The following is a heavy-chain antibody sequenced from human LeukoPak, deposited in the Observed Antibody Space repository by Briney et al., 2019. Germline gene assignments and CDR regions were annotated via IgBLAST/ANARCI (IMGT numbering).Heavy chain of an antibody. CDR1: GYTFTGYD. CDR3: ARCLLRSQLAYDAFDR. CDR2: MNPNSGNT. J-gene: IGHJ3*02. Sequence: ASVKVSCKASGYTFTGYDMNWVRQATGQGLEWMGWMNPNSGNTHYAQKVQGRVTITRDTAISTAYMEMSRLRSEDTAVYYCARCLLRSQLAYDAFDRWVQG. D-gene: IGHD2-15*01. V-gene: IGHV1-8*03.